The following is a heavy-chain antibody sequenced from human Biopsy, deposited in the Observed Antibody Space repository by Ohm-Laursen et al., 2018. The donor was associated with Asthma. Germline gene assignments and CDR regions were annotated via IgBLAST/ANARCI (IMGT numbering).Heavy chain of an antibody. CDR1: YGSITSGGYY. CDR3: ARGPEWSGLDI. CDR2: VYSSGST. V-gene: IGHV4-31*03. D-gene: IGHD3-3*01. J-gene: IGHJ6*02. Sequence: SQTLSLTCTVSYGSITSGGYYWTWIRQHPGKGLEWVGYVYSSGSTYYNPSLDSRVMISLDTSKNQFSLSLRSVTAADTAIYYCARGPEWSGLDIWGQGTTVTVSS.